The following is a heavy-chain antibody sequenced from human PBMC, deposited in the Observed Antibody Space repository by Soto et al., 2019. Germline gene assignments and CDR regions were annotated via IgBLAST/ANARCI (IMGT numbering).Heavy chain of an antibody. J-gene: IGHJ5*02. CDR1: GFTISTND. D-gene: IGHD6-19*01. Sequence: PGGSLRLSCVASGFTISTNDMKWGRQAHGKWLEWVSTSDGTSTFSNFAASVTGRFTISRDKSRITVYLQMNSLRAVYSAVYFCAKNSGWFPSWGQGTLVTVSS. CDR2: SDGTSTFS. CDR3: AKNSGWFPS. V-gene: IGHV3-23*05.